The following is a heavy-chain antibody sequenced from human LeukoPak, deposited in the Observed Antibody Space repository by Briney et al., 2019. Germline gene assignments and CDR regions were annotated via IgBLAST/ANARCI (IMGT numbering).Heavy chain of an antibody. J-gene: IGHJ6*03. V-gene: IGHV3-7*01. CDR1: GFTFSSYW. CDR3: ARDNGYCSSTSPSSRYCYYYYMDV. D-gene: IGHD2-2*01. CDR2: IKQDGSEK. Sequence: PGGSLRLSCAASGFTFSSYWMSWVRQAPGKGLEWVANIKQDGSEKYYVDSVKGRFTISRDNAKNSLYLQMNSLRAEDTAVYYCARDNGYCSSTSPSSRYCYYYYMDVWGKGTTVTISS.